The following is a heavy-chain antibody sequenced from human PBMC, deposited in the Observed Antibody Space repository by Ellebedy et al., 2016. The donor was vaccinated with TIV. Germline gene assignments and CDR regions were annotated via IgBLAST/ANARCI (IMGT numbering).Heavy chain of an antibody. D-gene: IGHD2-2*01. CDR1: GFTFSSYS. J-gene: IGHJ4*02. Sequence: GESLKISCAASGFTFSSYSMHWVRQAPGKGLEWVASLSYDGNIEYYGESVKGRLTISRDTSKKTLYLHMNGLRAEDTAVYYCAKPFVGHCISTICYVFDDWGQGTLVTVSS. V-gene: IGHV3-30*18. CDR3: AKPFVGHCISTICYVFDD. CDR2: LSYDGNIE.